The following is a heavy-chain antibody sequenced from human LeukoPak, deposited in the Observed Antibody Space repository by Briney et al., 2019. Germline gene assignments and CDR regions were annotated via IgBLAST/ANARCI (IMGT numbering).Heavy chain of an antibody. CDR1: GLTVNSNY. D-gene: IGHD3-10*01. J-gene: IGHJ6*02. V-gene: IGHV3-53*01. Sequence: GRSLRLLCAASGLTVNSNYIHWVRQAPGKGLEWVSVIYSRGSTYYADSVTGRFTISRDNSKNTLYLQMESLRAEDTAVYYCARSQFGSGGMDVWGQGTTVTVSS. CDR3: ARSQFGSGGMDV. CDR2: IYSRGST.